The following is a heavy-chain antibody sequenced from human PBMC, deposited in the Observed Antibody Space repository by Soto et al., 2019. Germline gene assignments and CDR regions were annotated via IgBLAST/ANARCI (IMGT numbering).Heavy chain of an antibody. D-gene: IGHD3-10*01. CDR3: ARGHYGSGSLDY. J-gene: IGHJ4*02. CDR2: MNPNSGNT. CDR1: GYTFTSYD. Sequence: ASVKVSCKASGYTFTSYDINWVRQATGQGLEWMGWMNPNSGNTGYAQKFQGRVTMTRNTSISTAYMELSSLRSEDTAVYYCARGHYGSGSLDYWGQGTLVTVSS. V-gene: IGHV1-8*01.